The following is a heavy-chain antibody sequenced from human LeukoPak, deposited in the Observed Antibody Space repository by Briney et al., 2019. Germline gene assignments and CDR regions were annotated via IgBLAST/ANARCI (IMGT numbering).Heavy chain of an antibody. CDR1: GFTFSSYG. CDR2: ISYDGSNK. CDR3: ARGLCGGDCYSD. D-gene: IGHD2-21*02. J-gene: IGHJ4*02. Sequence: GRSLRLSCAASGFTFSSYGMHWVRQAPGKGLEWVAVISYDGSNKYYADSVKGRFTISRDNAKNSLYLQMNSLRAEDTAAYYCARGLCGGDCYSDWGQGTLVTVSS. V-gene: IGHV3-30*03.